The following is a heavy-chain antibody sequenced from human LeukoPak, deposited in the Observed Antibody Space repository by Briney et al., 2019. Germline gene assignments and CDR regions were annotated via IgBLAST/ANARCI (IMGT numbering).Heavy chain of an antibody. V-gene: IGHV3-11*05. CDR3: ARDLGYTHGFGY. Sequence: GESLRLSCAASGFTFSDYYMSWIRQAPGKGLEWVSYISGTSSFTNYADSVKGRFTIARDNAKNSLYLQMNSLRAGDTAVYYCARDLGYTHGFGYWGQGTLVTVSS. CDR1: GFTFSDYY. CDR2: ISGTSSFT. D-gene: IGHD5-18*01. J-gene: IGHJ4*02.